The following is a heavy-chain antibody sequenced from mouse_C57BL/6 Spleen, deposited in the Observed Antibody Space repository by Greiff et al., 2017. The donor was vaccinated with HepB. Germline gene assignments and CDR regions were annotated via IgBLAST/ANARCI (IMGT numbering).Heavy chain of an antibody. CDR2: INPSNGGT. Sequence: QVHVKQPGTELVKPGASVKLSCKASGYTFTSYWMHWVKQRPGQGLEWIGNINPSNGGTNYNEKFKSKATLTVDKSSSTAYMQLSSLTSEDSAVYYCARPSRDYAMDYWGQGTSVTVSS. J-gene: IGHJ4*01. V-gene: IGHV1-53*01. CDR3: ARPSRDYAMDY. CDR1: GYTFTSYW.